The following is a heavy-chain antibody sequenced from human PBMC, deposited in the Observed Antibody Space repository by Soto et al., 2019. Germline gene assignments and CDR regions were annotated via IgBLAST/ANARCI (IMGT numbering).Heavy chain of an antibody. Sequence: EVQLVEAGGGLVQPCRSLRRSFAASGFTFDDYSMPLVRPAPGKSLEWVSGISWKSGSIGYADSVKGRFTISRDNAKNSLYLQMNSLRAEDTALYYCAKDITAVAGYWYFDLWGRGTLVTVSS. CDR3: AKDITAVAGYWYFDL. CDR2: ISWKSGSI. J-gene: IGHJ2*01. D-gene: IGHD6-19*01. CDR1: GFTFDDYS. V-gene: IGHV3-9*01.